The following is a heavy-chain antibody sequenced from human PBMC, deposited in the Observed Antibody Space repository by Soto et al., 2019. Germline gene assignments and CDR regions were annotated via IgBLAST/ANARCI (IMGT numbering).Heavy chain of an antibody. V-gene: IGHV3-23*01. Sequence: AGGSLRLSCAASGFTFSSYAMSWVRQAPGKGLEWVSAISGSGGSTYYADSVKGRFTISRDNSKNTLYLQMNSLRAEDTAVYYCAKGPLAEQQFDYWGQGTLVTVSS. CDR3: AKGPLAEQQFDY. CDR1: GFTFSSYA. J-gene: IGHJ4*02. CDR2: ISGSGGST. D-gene: IGHD6-13*01.